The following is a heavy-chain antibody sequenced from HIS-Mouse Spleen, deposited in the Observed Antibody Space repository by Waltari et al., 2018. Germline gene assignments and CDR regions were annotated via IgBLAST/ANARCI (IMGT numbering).Heavy chain of an antibody. V-gene: IGHV4-39*07. D-gene: IGHD6-13*01. Sequence: QLQLQESGPGLVKPSETLSLTCTVSGGSISSSSYYWGWIRQPPGKGLEWIGSIYYSGRTDDTPSLKSRVTISVDTSKNQFSLKLSSVTAADTAVYYCAREIPYSSSWYDWYFDLWGRGTLVTVSS. J-gene: IGHJ2*01. CDR2: IYYSGRT. CDR1: GGSISSSSYY. CDR3: AREIPYSSSWYDWYFDL.